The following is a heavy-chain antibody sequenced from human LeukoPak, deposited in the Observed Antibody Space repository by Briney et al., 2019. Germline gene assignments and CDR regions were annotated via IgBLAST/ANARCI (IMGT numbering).Heavy chain of an antibody. D-gene: IGHD1-26*01. CDR3: ARDPYSGSYGDYYYYHMDV. CDR1: GFTFSLYT. Sequence: GGSLRLSCAASGFTFSLYTMHWVRQAPGKGLEWVAVISYDGSDKYYADSVKGRFTISRDNSKNTLFLQMNSLRAEDTAVYYCARDPYSGSYGDYYYYHMDVWGKGTTVTISS. V-gene: IGHV3-30*04. J-gene: IGHJ6*03. CDR2: ISYDGSDK.